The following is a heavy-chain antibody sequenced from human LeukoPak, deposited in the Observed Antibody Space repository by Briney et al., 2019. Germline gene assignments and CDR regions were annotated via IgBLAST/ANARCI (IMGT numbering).Heavy chain of an antibody. Sequence: GASVTVSCKASGGTFSSSAISWVRQAPGQGLEWTGRIIPILGITNYAQKFQGRVTITADKSTSTAYMELSSLRSEDTAVYYCATTPQRGYDSSGPDAFDIWGQGTMVTVSS. CDR3: ATTPQRGYDSSGPDAFDI. CDR1: GGTFSSSA. CDR2: IIPILGIT. J-gene: IGHJ3*02. D-gene: IGHD3-22*01. V-gene: IGHV1-69*04.